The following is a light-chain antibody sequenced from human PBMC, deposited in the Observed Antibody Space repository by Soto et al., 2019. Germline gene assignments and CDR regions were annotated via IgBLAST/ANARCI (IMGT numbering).Light chain of an antibody. J-gene: IGKJ1*01. CDR3: QQYNKWPRT. Sequence: EIVMTQSPGALSVSLGERSTLSCRASQSVGSKLAWYQQKAGQPPRLLIHRASTRATGVPARFSGSGSGTEFTLAISSLPSEDFEVYYCQQYNKWPRTFGQGTKVDIK. CDR2: RAS. CDR1: QSVGSK. V-gene: IGKV3-15*01.